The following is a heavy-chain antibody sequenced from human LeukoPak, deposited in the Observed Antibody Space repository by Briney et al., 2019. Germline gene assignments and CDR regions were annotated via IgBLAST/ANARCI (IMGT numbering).Heavy chain of an antibody. CDR2: INHSGST. CDR3: ARHAYEQWLVLGGHFDY. V-gene: IGHV4-34*01. D-gene: IGHD6-19*01. Sequence: SETLSLTCAVYGGSFSGYYWSWIRQPPGKGLEWIGEINHSGSTNYNPSLKSRVTISVDTSKNQFSLKLSSVTAADTAVYYCARHAYEQWLVLGGHFDYWGQGTLVTVSS. CDR1: GGSFSGYY. J-gene: IGHJ4*02.